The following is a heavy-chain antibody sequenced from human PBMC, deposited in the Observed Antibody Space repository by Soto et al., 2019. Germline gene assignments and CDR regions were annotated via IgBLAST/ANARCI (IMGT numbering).Heavy chain of an antibody. CDR2: IYSGGNT. CDR1: GFTVSSSY. J-gene: IGHJ5*02. V-gene: IGHV3-66*01. Sequence: EVQLVESGGGLVQPGGSLRLSCAAYGFTVSSSYMTWFRQAPGEGLEWVSIIYSGGNTYYADSLKDRFTISRDNSKNTVYIQMNRLRPDDTAVYFCARGYWLDPWGQGSLVTVSS. CDR3: ARGYWLDP.